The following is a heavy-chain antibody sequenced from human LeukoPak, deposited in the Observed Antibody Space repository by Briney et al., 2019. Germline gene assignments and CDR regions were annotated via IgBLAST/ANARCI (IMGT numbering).Heavy chain of an antibody. Sequence: SETLSLTCAVYGGSFSGYYWSWIRQPPGKGLEWIGSIYYSGSTYYNPSLKSRVTISVDTSKNQFSLKLSSVTAADTAVYYCARLGVRGVIVDYWGQGTLVTVSS. CDR2: IYYSGST. CDR3: ARLGVRGVIVDY. J-gene: IGHJ4*02. V-gene: IGHV4-34*01. CDR1: GGSFSGYY. D-gene: IGHD3-10*01.